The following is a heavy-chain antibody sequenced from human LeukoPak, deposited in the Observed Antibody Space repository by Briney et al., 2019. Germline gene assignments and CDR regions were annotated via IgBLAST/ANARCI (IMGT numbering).Heavy chain of an antibody. D-gene: IGHD3-10*01. CDR2: ITGSGGRT. J-gene: IGHJ6*02. Sequence: GGSLRLSCSASGFTYSSYDMNWVRQAPGKGLEWVSTITGSGGRTYYADSVTGRFTISKENSKSTLYLQMNSLRDKDTAVYYCAKDNTMIRGIIYYGMDVWGQGTTVTVSS. V-gene: IGHV3-23*01. CDR3: AKDNTMIRGIIYYGMDV. CDR1: GFTYSSYD.